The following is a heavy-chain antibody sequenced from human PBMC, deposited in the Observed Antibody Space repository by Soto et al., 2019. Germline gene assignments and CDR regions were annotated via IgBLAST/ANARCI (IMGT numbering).Heavy chain of an antibody. J-gene: IGHJ4*02. Sequence: PGGSLRLSCAASGFTFSSYGMHWVRQAPGKGLEWVAVISYDGSNKYYADSVKGRFTISRDNSKNTLYLQMNSLRAEDTAVYYCAKDLTDDSSGYPLAHWGQGTLVTVSS. D-gene: IGHD3-22*01. CDR3: AKDLTDDSSGYPLAH. V-gene: IGHV3-30*18. CDR1: GFTFSSYG. CDR2: ISYDGSNK.